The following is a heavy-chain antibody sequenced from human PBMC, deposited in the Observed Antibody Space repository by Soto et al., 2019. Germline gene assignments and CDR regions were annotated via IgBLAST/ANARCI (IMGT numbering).Heavy chain of an antibody. V-gene: IGHV4-38-2*01. CDR1: GGSIISNYW. D-gene: IGHD4-17*01. CDR3: ARGAPGTTVTGIDYYYYYGMDV. J-gene: IGHJ6*02. CDR2: IYHSGTT. Sequence: SETLSLTCAVSGGSIISNYWWAWIRQSPGEGLVWIGSIYHSGTTHYNPSLESRVIISVDTSKNQFSLKLSSVTAADTAVYYCARGAPGTTVTGIDYYYYYGMDVWGQGTTVTVSS.